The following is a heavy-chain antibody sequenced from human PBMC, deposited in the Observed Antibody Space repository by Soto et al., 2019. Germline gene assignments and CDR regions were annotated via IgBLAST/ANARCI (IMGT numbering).Heavy chain of an antibody. J-gene: IGHJ4*02. V-gene: IGHV4-59*01. CDR3: ARGSRGQWLQDGRYYFDY. CDR2: IYYSGST. Sequence: SETLSLTCTVSGGSISSYYWSWIRQPPGKGLEWIGYIYYSGSTNCNPSLKSRVTISVDTSKNQFSLKLSSVTAADTAVYYCARGSRGQWLQDGRYYFDYWGQGTLVTVSS. CDR1: GGSISSYY. D-gene: IGHD6-19*01.